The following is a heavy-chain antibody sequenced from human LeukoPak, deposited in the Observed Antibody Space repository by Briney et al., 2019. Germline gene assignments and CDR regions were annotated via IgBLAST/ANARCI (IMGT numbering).Heavy chain of an antibody. Sequence: GGSLRLSCAASGFTFSSYVMHWVRQAPGKGLEWVAIISYDGSNKYYADSVKGRFTISRDNSENTLYLLMNSLRAEDTAVYYCAKDQDYGDHAADYWGQGTLVTVSS. CDR3: AKDQDYGDHAADY. V-gene: IGHV3-30*18. J-gene: IGHJ4*02. CDR2: ISYDGSNK. D-gene: IGHD4-17*01. CDR1: GFTFSSYV.